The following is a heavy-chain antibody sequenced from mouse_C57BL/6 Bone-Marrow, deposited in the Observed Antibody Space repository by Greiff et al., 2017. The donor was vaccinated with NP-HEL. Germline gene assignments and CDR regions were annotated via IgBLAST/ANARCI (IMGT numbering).Heavy chain of an antibody. CDR1: GFTFSSYG. CDR2: ISSGGSYT. Sequence: EVHLVESGGDLVKPGGSLKLSCAASGFTFSSYGMSWVRQTPDKRLEWVATISSGGSYTYYPDSVKGRFTISRDNAKNTLYLQMSSLKSEDTAMYYCARRGLLQYFDVWGTGTTVTVSS. CDR3: ARRGLLQYFDV. J-gene: IGHJ1*03. D-gene: IGHD2-3*01. V-gene: IGHV5-6*01.